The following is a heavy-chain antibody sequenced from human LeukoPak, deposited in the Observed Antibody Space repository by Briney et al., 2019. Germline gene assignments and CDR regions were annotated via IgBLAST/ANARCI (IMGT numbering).Heavy chain of an antibody. CDR2: IKQDGSEK. V-gene: IGHV3-7*01. CDR3: ARSGITMVRGIVYFDY. Sequence: GGSLRLSCAASGFTFSSYWMSWVRQAPGKGLEWVANIKQDGSEKYYVDSVKGRFTISRDNAKNSLYLQMNSLRAEDTAVYYCARSGITMVRGIVYFDYWGQGTLVTVSS. J-gene: IGHJ4*02. CDR1: GFTFSSYW. D-gene: IGHD3-10*01.